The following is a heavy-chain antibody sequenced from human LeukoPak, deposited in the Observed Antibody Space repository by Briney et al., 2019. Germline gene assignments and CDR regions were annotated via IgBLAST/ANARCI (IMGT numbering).Heavy chain of an antibody. D-gene: IGHD1-26*01. CDR1: GGTFSSYA. CDR3: ARVFARGGEISGSYYYY. J-gene: IGHJ4*02. CDR2: IIPMFGTA. V-gene: IGHV1-69*05. Sequence: SVKVSCKASGGTFSSYAISWVRQAPGQGLEWMGGIIPMFGTASYAQKFQGRVTITTEESTSTAYMELSSLGSEDTAMYYCARVFARGGEISGSYYYYWGQGTLVTDSS.